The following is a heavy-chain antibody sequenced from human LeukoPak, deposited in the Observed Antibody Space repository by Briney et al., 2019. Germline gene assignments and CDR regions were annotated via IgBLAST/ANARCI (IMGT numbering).Heavy chain of an antibody. D-gene: IGHD7-27*01. J-gene: IGHJ4*02. Sequence: SETLSLTCTVSGGSINSYSWNWIRQPAEKGLEWIGRIYTSGITNYNPSLKSRVTMSVDTSKNQFSLKLSSVTAADTAVYYCARRGVEDRTTTGENYFAYWGQGTLVTVSS. CDR2: IYTSGIT. CDR3: ARRGVEDRTTTGENYFAY. V-gene: IGHV4-4*07. CDR1: GGSINSYS.